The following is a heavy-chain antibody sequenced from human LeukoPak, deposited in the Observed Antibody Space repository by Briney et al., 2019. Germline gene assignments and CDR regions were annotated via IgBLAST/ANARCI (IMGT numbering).Heavy chain of an antibody. CDR1: GGSINSHNW. J-gene: IGHJ6*03. V-gene: IGHV4-4*01. CDR2: IYHSGST. Sequence: SETLSLTCAVSGGSINSHNWWSWVRQPPGKGLVWIGEIYHSGSTNYNPSLKSRVTISVDKSKNQFSLKLSSVTAADTAVYCCARGTGTTSYYYMDVWGKGTTVTVSS. CDR3: ARGTGTTSYYYMDV. D-gene: IGHD1-7*01.